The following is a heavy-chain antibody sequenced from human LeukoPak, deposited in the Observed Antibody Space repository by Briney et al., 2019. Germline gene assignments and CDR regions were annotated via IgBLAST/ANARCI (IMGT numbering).Heavy chain of an antibody. D-gene: IGHD3-22*01. CDR2: ISSSSSYI. V-gene: IGHV3-21*01. CDR1: GFTFSSYS. J-gene: IGHJ4*02. Sequence: GGSLRLSCAASGFTFSSYSMNWVRQAPGKGLEGVSSISSSSSYIYYADSVKGRFTISRDNAKNSLYLQMNSLRAEDTAVYYCARATYYYDSSPEAIDYWGQGTLVTVSS. CDR3: ARATYYYDSSPEAIDY.